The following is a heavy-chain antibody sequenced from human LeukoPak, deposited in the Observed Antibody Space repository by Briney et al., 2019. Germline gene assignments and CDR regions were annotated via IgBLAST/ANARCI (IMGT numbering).Heavy chain of an antibody. CDR3: ARVQRWPTCFDY. D-gene: IGHD6-19*01. V-gene: IGHV3-11*04. CDR1: GFTFSDYY. Sequence: GGSLRLSCAASGFTFSDYYMSWIRQAPGKGLEWVSYISGSGTTVYYADSVKGLFTISRDNANISLYLQMNSLRAEDTAMYYCARVQRWPTCFDYWGQGTLVTVSS. J-gene: IGHJ4*02. CDR2: ISGSGTTV.